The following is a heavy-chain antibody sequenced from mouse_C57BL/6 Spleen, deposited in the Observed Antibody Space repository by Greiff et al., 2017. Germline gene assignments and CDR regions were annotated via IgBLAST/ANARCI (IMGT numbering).Heavy chain of an antibody. Sequence: DVKLVESGGGLVKPGGSLKLSCAASGFTFSDYGMHWVRQAPEKGLEWVAYISSGSSTIYYADTVKGRCTISRDNAKNTLCLQMTSLRSEDTAMYYCARESYWYFDVWGTGTTVTVSS. J-gene: IGHJ1*03. CDR1: GFTFSDYG. CDR2: ISSGSSTI. CDR3: ARESYWYFDV. V-gene: IGHV5-17*01.